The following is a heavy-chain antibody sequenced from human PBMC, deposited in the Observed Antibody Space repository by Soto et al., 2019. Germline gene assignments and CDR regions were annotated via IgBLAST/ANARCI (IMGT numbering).Heavy chain of an antibody. CDR2: IIPIFGTA. D-gene: IGHD3-22*01. V-gene: IGHV1-69*13. J-gene: IGHJ4*02. Sequence: GASVKVSCKASGGTFSSYAISWVRQAPGQGLEWMGGIIPIFGTANYAQKFQGRATITADESTSTAYMELSSLRSEDTAVYYCASARYYYDSSGYYYRYFVYWGQGTLVTVSS. CDR1: GGTFSSYA. CDR3: ASARYYYDSSGYYYRYFVY.